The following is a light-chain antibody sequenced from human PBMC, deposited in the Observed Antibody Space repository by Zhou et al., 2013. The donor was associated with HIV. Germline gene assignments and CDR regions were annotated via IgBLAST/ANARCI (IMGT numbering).Light chain of an antibody. J-gene: IGKJ1*01. Sequence: EIVMTQSSATLSVSPGERAILSCRASQSVRSDLAWYQHKPGQAPRLLIYGASNRVASTPARFIGSGSGTEFTLTISSMQSEDFAVYYCQQYNNWAGTFGQGTKVEIK. CDR3: QQYNNWAGT. V-gene: IGKV3-15*01. CDR2: GAS. CDR1: QSVRSD.